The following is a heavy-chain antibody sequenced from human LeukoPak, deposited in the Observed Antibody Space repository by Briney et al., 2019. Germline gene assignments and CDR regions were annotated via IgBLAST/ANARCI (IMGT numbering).Heavy chain of an antibody. J-gene: IGHJ5*02. Sequence: SETLSLTCTVSGFSISSAYYWGWIRQPPGKGLEWIGSISHSGSTYYNPSLKSRVTISVETSKNQFSLKLSSVSAADTAVYYCARDSGTTGEVKFDPWGQGNLVTVSS. CDR1: GFSISSAYY. CDR3: ARDSGTTGEVKFDP. V-gene: IGHV4-38-2*02. D-gene: IGHD3-10*01. CDR2: ISHSGST.